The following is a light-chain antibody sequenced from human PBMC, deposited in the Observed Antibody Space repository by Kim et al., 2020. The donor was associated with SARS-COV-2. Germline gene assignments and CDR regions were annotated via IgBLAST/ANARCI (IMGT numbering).Light chain of an antibody. Sequence: LSPGERATLSCRASQSVRSNYLAWYQQKAGQAPRLLMFGASTRATGIPDRFSGSGSGTDFTLTISRLEPEDFAVYYCQQYAGSRLTFGVGTKLEI. CDR1: QSVRSNY. V-gene: IGKV3-20*01. J-gene: IGKJ4*01. CDR3: QQYAGSRLT. CDR2: GAS.